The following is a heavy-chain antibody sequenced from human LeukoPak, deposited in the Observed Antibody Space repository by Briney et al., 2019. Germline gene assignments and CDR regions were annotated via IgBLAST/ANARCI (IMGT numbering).Heavy chain of an antibody. CDR2: TYSSGNT. Sequence: GGSLRLSCAASGLTVSSGYMNWVRQAPGKGLEWVSVTYSSGNTYYADSVKGRFTVSRDNSKNTLYLQMNSLRPDDTAVYYCARRINTAWGIDYWGQGTLVTVAS. CDR3: ARRINTAWGIDY. CDR1: GLTVSSGY. J-gene: IGHJ4*02. V-gene: IGHV3-53*01. D-gene: IGHD3-16*01.